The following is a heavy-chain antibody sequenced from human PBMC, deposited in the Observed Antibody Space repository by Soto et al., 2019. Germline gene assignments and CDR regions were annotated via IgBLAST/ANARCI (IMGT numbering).Heavy chain of an antibody. D-gene: IGHD3-10*01. Sequence: SETLSLTCAVYGGSFSGYYWSWIRQPPGKGLEWIGEINHSGSTNYNPSLKSRVTISVDTSKNQFSLKLSSVTAADTAVYYCARGALSYYGSGSYSYNWFDPWGQGTLVTVSS. CDR3: ARGALSYYGSGSYSYNWFDP. J-gene: IGHJ5*02. V-gene: IGHV4-34*01. CDR2: INHSGST. CDR1: GGSFSGYY.